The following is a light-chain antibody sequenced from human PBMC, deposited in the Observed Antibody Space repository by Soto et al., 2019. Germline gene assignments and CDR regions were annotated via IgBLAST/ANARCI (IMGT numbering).Light chain of an antibody. J-gene: IGKJ1*01. Sequence: WPQSPGIVSLCTGESATLSCRARQSVSNDFLAWYQQKPGQAPRLLIYGASTRATDVPDRFSGSGSGADFTLSISRLEPEDFAVYYCQQYGSSPPRTFGQGTKV. CDR1: QSVSNDF. CDR3: QQYGSSPPRT. CDR2: GAS. V-gene: IGKV3-20*01.